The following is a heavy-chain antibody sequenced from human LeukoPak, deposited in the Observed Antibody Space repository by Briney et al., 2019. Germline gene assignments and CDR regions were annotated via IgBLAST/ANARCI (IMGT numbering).Heavy chain of an antibody. Sequence: SETLSPTCAVYGGSFSGYYWSWIRQPPGKGLEWIGEINHSGSTNYNPSLKSRVTISVDTSKNQFSLKLSSVTAADTAVYYCARGKSPNGYNLKFDYWGQGTLVTVSS. CDR3: ARGKSPNGYNLKFDY. V-gene: IGHV4-34*01. CDR1: GGSFSGYY. CDR2: INHSGST. J-gene: IGHJ4*02. D-gene: IGHD5-24*01.